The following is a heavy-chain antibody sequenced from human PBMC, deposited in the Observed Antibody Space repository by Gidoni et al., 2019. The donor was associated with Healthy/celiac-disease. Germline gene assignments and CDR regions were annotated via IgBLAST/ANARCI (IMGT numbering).Heavy chain of an antibody. CDR3: ASFFYYYDSSGYEPRIGPRYYYGMDV. J-gene: IGHJ6*02. CDR2: MNPNSGNT. CDR1: GYTFPSYD. Sequence: QVQLVQSGAEVKKPGASVKVSCKASGYTFPSYDINWVRQATGQGLEWMGWMNPNSGNTGYAQKFQGRVTMSRNTSISTAYMELSSLRSEDTAVYYCASFFYYYDSSGYEPRIGPRYYYGMDVWGQGTTVTVSS. D-gene: IGHD3-22*01. V-gene: IGHV1-8*01.